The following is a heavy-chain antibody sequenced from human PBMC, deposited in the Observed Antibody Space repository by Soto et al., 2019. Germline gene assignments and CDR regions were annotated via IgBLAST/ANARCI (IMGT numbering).Heavy chain of an antibody. CDR2: ISYDGSNK. J-gene: IGHJ4*02. Sequence: QVQLVESGGGVVQPGTSLRLSCAASGFTFSSYAMHWVRQAPGKGLEWVAVISYDGSNKYYADSVKGRFTISRDNSKNTLYLQMNSLRAEDTAVYYCARSTWPTTVTTMGLNYWGQGTLVTVSS. CDR1: GFTFSSYA. CDR3: ARSTWPTTVTTMGLNY. D-gene: IGHD4-17*01. V-gene: IGHV3-30-3*01.